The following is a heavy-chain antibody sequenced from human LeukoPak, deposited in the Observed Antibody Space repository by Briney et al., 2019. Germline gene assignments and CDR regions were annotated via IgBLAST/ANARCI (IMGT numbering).Heavy chain of an antibody. CDR3: ARGPLSSSWTRTAFDY. CDR2: TYYRSKWYN. V-gene: IGHV6-1*01. Sequence: SQTLLLTCAISGDSVSSNSAAWNWIRQSPSRGLEWLGRTYYRSKWYNDYAVSVKSRITINPDTSKNQFSLQLNSVTPEDTAVYYCARGPLSSSWTRTAFDYWGQGTLVTVSS. CDR1: GDSVSSNSAA. D-gene: IGHD6-13*01. J-gene: IGHJ4*02.